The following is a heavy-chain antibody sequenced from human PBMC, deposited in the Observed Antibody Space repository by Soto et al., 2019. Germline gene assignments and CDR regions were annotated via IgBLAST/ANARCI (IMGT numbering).Heavy chain of an antibody. Sequence: EVQLVESGGGLVQPGGSLRLSCAASGFTFRSSWMTWVRQAPGKGVERLAIINPRGSETHYGDSAKGRFTISRDNAKTSLFLQMNTLRAEDTAVYYCARDAAYSRFDYWGQGTLITVSS. D-gene: IGHD4-4*01. CDR1: GFTFRSSW. CDR3: ARDAAYSRFDY. J-gene: IGHJ4*02. CDR2: INPRGSET. V-gene: IGHV3-7*01.